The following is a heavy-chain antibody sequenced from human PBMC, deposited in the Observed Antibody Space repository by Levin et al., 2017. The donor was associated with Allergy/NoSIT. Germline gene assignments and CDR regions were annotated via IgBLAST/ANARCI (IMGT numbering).Heavy chain of an antibody. CDR2: ISGSGGST. D-gene: IGHD4-17*01. Sequence: GESLKISCAVSGFTFSRYAMSWVRQAPGKGLEWVSVISGSGGSTYYADSVEGRFTISRDNSKNTLYLQMHSLRAEDTAVYYCAKESTTVTTHFDYWGQGTLVTVSS. J-gene: IGHJ4*02. CDR3: AKESTTVTTHFDY. V-gene: IGHV3-23*01. CDR1: GFTFSRYA.